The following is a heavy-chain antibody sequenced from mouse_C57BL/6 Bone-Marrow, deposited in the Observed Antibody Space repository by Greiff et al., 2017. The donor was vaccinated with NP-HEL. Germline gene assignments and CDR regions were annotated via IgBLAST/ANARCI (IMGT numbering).Heavy chain of an antibody. CDR1: GFNIKDDY. D-gene: IGHD2-3*01. V-gene: IGHV14-4*01. CDR3: TYDGYYDWFAY. CDR2: IDPENGDT. Sequence: VQLKESGAELVRPGASVKLSCTASGFNIKDDYMHWVKQRPEQGLEWIGWIDPENGDTEYASKFQGKATITADTSSNTAYLQLSSLTSEDTAVYYCTYDGYYDWFAYWGQGTLVTVSA. J-gene: IGHJ3*01.